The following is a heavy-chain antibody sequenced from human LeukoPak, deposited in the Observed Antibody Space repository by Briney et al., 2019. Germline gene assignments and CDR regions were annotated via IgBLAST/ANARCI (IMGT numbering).Heavy chain of an antibody. CDR2: ISGSRSYI. D-gene: IGHD5-18*01. J-gene: IGHJ4*02. Sequence: PGGSLRLSCAASGFTFNSYSMNWVRQAPGKGPEWVSSISGSRSYIYYADSVKGRFTISRDNAKNSLYLQMNSLRAEDTAVYYCARDQPAGYSYGNDYWGQGTLVTVSS. CDR1: GFTFNSYS. CDR3: ARDQPAGYSYGNDY. V-gene: IGHV3-21*01.